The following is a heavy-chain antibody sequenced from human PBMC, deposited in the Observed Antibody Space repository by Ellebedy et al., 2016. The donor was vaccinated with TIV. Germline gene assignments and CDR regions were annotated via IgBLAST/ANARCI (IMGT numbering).Heavy chain of an antibody. D-gene: IGHD3-10*01. V-gene: IGHV1-18*01. CDR3: ARAPNYSGSGSFYVES. CDR2: ISTYNGDT. J-gene: IGHJ5*02. CDR1: GYTFRSNG. Sequence: ASVKVSCKASGYTFRSNGLSWVRQAPGQGLEWVGWISTYNGDTRYAQNLQGRVTLPTDTSTTTAFLDLRSLISDDTAVYYCARAPNYSGSGSFYVESWGQGTLVTVSS.